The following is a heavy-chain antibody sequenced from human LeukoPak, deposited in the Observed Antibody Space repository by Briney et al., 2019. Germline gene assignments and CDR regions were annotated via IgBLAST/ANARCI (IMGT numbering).Heavy chain of an antibody. CDR2: ISGNGDNT. D-gene: IGHD3-22*01. CDR3: AKGSYYGSSGTYYFDY. J-gene: IGHJ4*02. V-gene: IGHV3-23*01. Sequence: GGSLRLSCAASGFTFSSYAMNWVRQAPGKGLEWVSAISGNGDNTYYADSVKGRFTISRDNSKNTLYLQMNSLRAEDTALYYCAKGSYYGSSGTYYFDYWGQGTLVTVSS. CDR1: GFTFSSYA.